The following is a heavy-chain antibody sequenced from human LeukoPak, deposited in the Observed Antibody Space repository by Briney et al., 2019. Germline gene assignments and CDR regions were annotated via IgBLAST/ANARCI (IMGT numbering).Heavy chain of an antibody. CDR3: AKDLNIYYDSSGYYN. Sequence: GGSLRLSCAASGFTFSSYAMSWVRQAPGKGLEWVSAISGSGGSTYYADSVKGRFTISRDNSKNTLYLQMNSLRAEDTAVYYCAKDLNIYYDSSGYYNWGQGTLVTVFS. J-gene: IGHJ4*02. CDR2: ISGSGGST. D-gene: IGHD3-22*01. V-gene: IGHV3-23*01. CDR1: GFTFSSYA.